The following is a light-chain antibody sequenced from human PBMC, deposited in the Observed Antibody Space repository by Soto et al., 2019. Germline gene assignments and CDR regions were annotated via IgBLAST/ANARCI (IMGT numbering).Light chain of an antibody. CDR1: NSDIGSYNL. Sequence: VLTQPASLSGSPGQSITISCTGTNSDIGSYNLVSWYQQYPGKDPTLLIYEASKRPSGVSDRFSASKSGVTASLTISGLQAEDEADYYCCSFASDSPLVFGGGTKVTVL. CDR2: EAS. V-gene: IGLV2-23*01. CDR3: CSFASDSPLV. J-gene: IGLJ3*02.